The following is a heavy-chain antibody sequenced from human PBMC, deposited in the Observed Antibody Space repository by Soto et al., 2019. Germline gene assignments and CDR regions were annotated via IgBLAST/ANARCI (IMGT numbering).Heavy chain of an antibody. Sequence: SETLSLTCTVSGGSISSGGYYWSWIRQHPGKGLEWIGYIYYSGSTYYNPSLKSRVTISVDTSKNQFSLKLSSVTAADTAVYYCARGGSGNLGYFDYWGQGTLVTVSS. J-gene: IGHJ4*02. CDR2: IYYSGST. D-gene: IGHD3-10*01. V-gene: IGHV4-31*03. CDR1: GGSISSGGYY. CDR3: ARGGSGNLGYFDY.